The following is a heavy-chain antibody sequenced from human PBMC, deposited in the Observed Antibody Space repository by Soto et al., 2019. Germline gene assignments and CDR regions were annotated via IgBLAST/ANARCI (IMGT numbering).Heavy chain of an antibody. D-gene: IGHD2-21*01. CDR1: GYTFTDHY. J-gene: IGHJ4*02. CDR3: ARPKYGETYFDS. Sequence: GASVKVSCKASGYTFTDHYIHWLRQAPGQSLEWMGWINPYSGGTHFARKFQDRVTVARDTSVSTAYMELSSLKSDDTAVYYCARPKYGETYFDSWGQGTVVTVSS. V-gene: IGHV1-2*02. CDR2: INPYSGGT.